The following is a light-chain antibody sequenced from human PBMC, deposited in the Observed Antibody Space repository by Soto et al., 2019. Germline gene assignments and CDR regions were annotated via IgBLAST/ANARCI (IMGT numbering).Light chain of an antibody. V-gene: IGKV3-15*01. J-gene: IGKJ4*01. Sequence: GMTLSAATLSVTPGERATLSCRASQGIGSTLAWYQQKPGQTPRLLIYGASTRATGVPARFSGSGSGTEFTLTIICLQSEDSTGYYCQRSAFWPLRFGGGTKVDI. CDR1: QGIGST. CDR3: QRSAFWPLR. CDR2: GAS.